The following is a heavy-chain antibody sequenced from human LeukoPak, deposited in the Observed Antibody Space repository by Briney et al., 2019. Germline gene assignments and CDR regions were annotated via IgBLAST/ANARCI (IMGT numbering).Heavy chain of an antibody. V-gene: IGHV4-30-2*05. CDR3: ARDRGDYDFPFPGAYDL. Sequence: SETLSLTCTVSGGSISSGTYYYSWIRQSPGKGLEWIGYMYHSGNTFYNPSVKSRVTISVDNSKNLFSLRLNSVTAADTAVYYCARDRGDYDFPFPGAYDLWGQGTMVTVSS. D-gene: IGHD3-3*01. CDR2: MYHSGNT. CDR1: GGSISSGTYY. J-gene: IGHJ3*01.